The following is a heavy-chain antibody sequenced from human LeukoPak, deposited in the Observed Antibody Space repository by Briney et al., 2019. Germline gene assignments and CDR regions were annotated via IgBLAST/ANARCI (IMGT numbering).Heavy chain of an antibody. CDR3: ARHHCSGGSCYDWFDY. CDR1: GGSISSYY. CDR2: IYYSGST. D-gene: IGHD2-15*01. Sequence: SETLSLTCTVSGGSISSYYWSWIRQPPGKGLEWIGYIYYSGSTNYNPSLKSRVTISVDTSKNQFSLKLSSVTAADTAVYYCARHHCSGGSCYDWFDYWGQGTLVTVSS. V-gene: IGHV4-59*08. J-gene: IGHJ4*02.